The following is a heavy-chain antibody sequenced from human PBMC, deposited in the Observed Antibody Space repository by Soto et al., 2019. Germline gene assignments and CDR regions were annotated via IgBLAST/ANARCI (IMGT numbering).Heavy chain of an antibody. J-gene: IGHJ6*02. V-gene: IGHV4-59*01. Sequence: PSETLSLTCIASGGSISSNYWSWIRQPPGEGLEWIGYIYYTGSTNFNPSLKNRVIISVDTSKNQFSLKLSSVTAADTAVYYCARSYPNTIFGVVPSRGLDVWGQGTTVTVSS. CDR2: IYYTGST. D-gene: IGHD3-3*01. CDR1: GGSISSNY. CDR3: ARSYPNTIFGVVPSRGLDV.